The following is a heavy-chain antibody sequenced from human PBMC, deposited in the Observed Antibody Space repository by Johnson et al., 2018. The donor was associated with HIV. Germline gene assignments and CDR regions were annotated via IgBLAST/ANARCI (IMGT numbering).Heavy chain of an antibody. V-gene: IGHV3-30*18. CDR3: AKVDTAMVNAFDI. CDR2: ISYDGSNK. Sequence: VQLVESGGGVVQPGRSLRLSCAASGFTFSTYDMAWVRQAPGKGLEWVAVISYDGSNKYYADSVKGRFTISRDNSKNTLYLQMNSLRAEDTAVYYCAKVDTAMVNAFDIWGQGTMVTVSS. J-gene: IGHJ3*02. CDR1: GFTFSTYD. D-gene: IGHD5-18*01.